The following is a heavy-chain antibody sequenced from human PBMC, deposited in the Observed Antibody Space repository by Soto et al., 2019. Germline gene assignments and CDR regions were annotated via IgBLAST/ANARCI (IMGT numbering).Heavy chain of an antibody. CDR3: ARWEFGGIVN. CDR2: IYDTGMST. D-gene: IGHD1-26*01. J-gene: IGHJ4*02. Sequence: SESLSLTCSVSGGSISSYFWSWVRQPAGKGLEWIGRIYDTGMSTNYNPSLQSRVTMSVDTSTNQFSLKLRFVTAADTALYYCARWEFGGIVNWGQGTLVTVSS. CDR1: GGSISSYF. V-gene: IGHV4-4*07.